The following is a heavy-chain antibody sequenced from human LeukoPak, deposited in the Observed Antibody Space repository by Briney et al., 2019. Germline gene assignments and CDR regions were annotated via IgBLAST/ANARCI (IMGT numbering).Heavy chain of an antibody. CDR3: ARVRTYYYDSSGQSSRGFDY. V-gene: IGHV1-69*13. Sequence: SVKVSCKASGGTFSSYAISWVRQAPGQGLEWMGGIIPIFGTANYTQKFQGRVTITADESTSTAYMELSSLRSEDTAVYYCARVRTYYYDSSGQSSRGFDYWGQGTLVTVSS. CDR1: GGTFSSYA. CDR2: IIPIFGTA. J-gene: IGHJ4*02. D-gene: IGHD3-22*01.